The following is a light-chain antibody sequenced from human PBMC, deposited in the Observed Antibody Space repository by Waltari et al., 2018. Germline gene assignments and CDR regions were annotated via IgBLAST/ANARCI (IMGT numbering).Light chain of an antibody. J-gene: IGLJ2*01. CDR2: LNSDGSH. V-gene: IGLV4-69*01. CDR1: SEHSLYD. Sequence: QLVLTQSPSASASLGASVKIPCTLSSEHSLYDIAWHQQHRGRGPRFLMRLNSDGSHTKGDGIPDLFSGSASGAERYLTISSLQYEDEADYYCQTWDPYIVVFGGGTKLTVL. CDR3: QTWDPYIVV.